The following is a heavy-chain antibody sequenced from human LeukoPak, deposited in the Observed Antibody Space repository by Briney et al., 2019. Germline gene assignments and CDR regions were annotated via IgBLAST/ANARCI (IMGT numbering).Heavy chain of an antibody. D-gene: IGHD3-3*01. CDR1: GFIFSGYA. CDR3: ASGYDFWSGYPPAQYSMDV. CDR2: ISYDGSNE. V-gene: IGHV3-30-3*01. Sequence: PGGSLRLSCAASGAASGFIFSGYAMHWVRQAPGKGLEWVAIISYDGSNEYYAGSVRGRFIISRDNSRDTIYLQMSSLRVEDTAAYYCASGYDFWSGYPPAQYSMDVWGQGTTVTVSS. J-gene: IGHJ6*02.